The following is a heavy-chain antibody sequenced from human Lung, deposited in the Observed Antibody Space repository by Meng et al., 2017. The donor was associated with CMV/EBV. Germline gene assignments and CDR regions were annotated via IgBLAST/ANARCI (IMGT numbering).Heavy chain of an antibody. CDR3: ARAVYCIGTTCFFYPMDV. CDR1: GYTFTSYD. Sequence: ASVKVSCKASGYTFTSYDISWVRQAPGQGLEWMGWMNPNSGNTDSAQNFQGRVTMTRNTSISTAYMELSSLRSEDTAVYYCARAVYCIGTTCFFYPMDVWGKGTXVTVSS. CDR2: MNPNSGNT. J-gene: IGHJ6*04. D-gene: IGHD2-2*01. V-gene: IGHV1-8*01.